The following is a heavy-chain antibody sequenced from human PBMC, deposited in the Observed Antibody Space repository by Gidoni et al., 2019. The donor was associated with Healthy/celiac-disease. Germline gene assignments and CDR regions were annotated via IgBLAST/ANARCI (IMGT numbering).Heavy chain of an antibody. CDR1: GFTFRRYA. CDR3: AKDNLPRYNIAAAGDFDY. J-gene: IGHJ4*02. V-gene: IGHV3-23*01. D-gene: IGHD6-13*01. Sequence: EVQLLESGGGLVQPGGSLRLSCAPSGFTFRRYAMSWVRQAQGKGLEWVSAISGSGGSTYYADSVKGRFTISRDNSKNTLYLQMNSLRAEDTAVYYCAKDNLPRYNIAAAGDFDYWGQGTLVTVSS. CDR2: ISGSGGST.